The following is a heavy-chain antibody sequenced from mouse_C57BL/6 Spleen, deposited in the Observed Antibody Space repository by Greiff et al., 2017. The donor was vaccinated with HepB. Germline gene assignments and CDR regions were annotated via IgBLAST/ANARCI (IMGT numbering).Heavy chain of an antibody. CDR3: AREVYYGYDEDY. V-gene: IGHV1-42*01. CDR1: GYSFTGYY. Sequence: VQLQQSGPELVKPGASVKISCKASGYSFTGYYMNWVKQSPEKSLEWIGEINPSTGGTTYNQKFKAKATLTVDKSSSTAYMQLKSLTSEDSAVYYCAREVYYGYDEDYWGQGTTLTVSS. D-gene: IGHD2-2*01. J-gene: IGHJ2*01. CDR2: INPSTGGT.